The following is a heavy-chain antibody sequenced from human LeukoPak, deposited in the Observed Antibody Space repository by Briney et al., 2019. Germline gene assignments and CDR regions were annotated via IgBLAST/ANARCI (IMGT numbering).Heavy chain of an antibody. Sequence: GGSLRLSCVVSGXTFSSYAMTWVRQAPGKGLEWVSAISGSGGSTYYADSVKGRFTISRDNSKNTLYLQMSSLRDEDTAVYYCAKDESAMDVWGQGTTVTVSS. V-gene: IGHV3-23*01. J-gene: IGHJ6*02. CDR3: AKDESAMDV. CDR1: GXTFSSYA. CDR2: ISGSGGST.